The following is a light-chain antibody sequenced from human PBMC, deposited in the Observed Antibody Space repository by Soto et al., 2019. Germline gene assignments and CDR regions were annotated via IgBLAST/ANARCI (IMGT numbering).Light chain of an antibody. CDR3: QQYGSSPS. Sequence: EIVLTQSPATLSLSPGERATLSCGASKSVSTNYLAWYQQKPGLAPRLLIYDASSRATGISDRFSGSGSGTDFTLTISRLEPEDFAVYYCQQYGSSPSFGGGTKGDI. V-gene: IGKV3D-20*01. J-gene: IGKJ4*01. CDR1: KSVSTNY. CDR2: DAS.